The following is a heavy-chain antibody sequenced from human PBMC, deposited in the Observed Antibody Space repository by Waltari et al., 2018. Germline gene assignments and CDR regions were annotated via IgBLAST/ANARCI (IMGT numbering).Heavy chain of an antibody. V-gene: IGHV1-3*01. J-gene: IGHJ6*02. D-gene: IGHD6-19*01. CDR1: GYTFTSYA. Sequence: QVQLVQSGAEVKTPGASVKVSCKASGYTFTSYAMHWVRQAPGQRLEWMGWINAGNGNTKYSQKFQGRVTITRDTSASTAYMELSSLRSEDTAVYYCARDLGRVRQWLGDYYGMDVGGQGTTVTVSS. CDR2: INAGNGNT. CDR3: ARDLGRVRQWLGDYYGMDV.